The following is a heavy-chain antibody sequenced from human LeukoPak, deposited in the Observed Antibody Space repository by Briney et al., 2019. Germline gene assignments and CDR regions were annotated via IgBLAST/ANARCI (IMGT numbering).Heavy chain of an antibody. CDR1: GFTFSNYW. V-gene: IGHV3-7*01. D-gene: IGHD3-16*02. CDR2: IKQDGSER. Sequence: PGGSLRLSCAASGFTFSNYWVSWFRRAPGQGLEWVASIKQDGSERYYADSVKGRFTISRDNAKNSLFLQLSSLRVEDTAVYYCARGSMHIYHLYTDYWGQGTLVTVSS. CDR3: ARGSMHIYHLYTDY. J-gene: IGHJ4*02.